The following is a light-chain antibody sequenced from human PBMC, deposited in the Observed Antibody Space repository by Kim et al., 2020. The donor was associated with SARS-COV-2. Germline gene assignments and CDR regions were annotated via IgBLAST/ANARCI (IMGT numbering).Light chain of an antibody. CDR1: QDVRNW. V-gene: IGKV1-12*01. J-gene: IGKJ4*01. CDR3: QQANSFPLT. CDR2: AAS. Sequence: DIQMTKSPSSLSASVGDSVTITCRASQDVRNWLAWYQQKPGKVPQLLIYAASKLQSGVPSRFSGSGSGTEFTLTINSLQPEDFATYYCQQANSFPLTFGGGTKLEI.